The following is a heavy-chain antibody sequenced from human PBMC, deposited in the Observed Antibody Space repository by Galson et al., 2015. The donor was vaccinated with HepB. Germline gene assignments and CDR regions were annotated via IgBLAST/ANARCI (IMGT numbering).Heavy chain of an antibody. Sequence: SVKVSCKASGYTFTSYAMHWVRQAPGQRLEWMGWINAGNGNTKYSQKFQGRVTITRDTPASTAYMELSSLRSEDTAVYYCARVRRPIAAAGTYLFDYWGQGTLVTVSS. D-gene: IGHD6-13*01. CDR1: GYTFTSYA. J-gene: IGHJ4*02. V-gene: IGHV1-3*01. CDR2: INAGNGNT. CDR3: ARVRRPIAAAGTYLFDY.